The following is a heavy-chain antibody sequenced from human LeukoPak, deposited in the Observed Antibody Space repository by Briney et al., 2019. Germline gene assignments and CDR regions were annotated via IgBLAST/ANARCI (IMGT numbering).Heavy chain of an antibody. J-gene: IGHJ6*02. CDR3: AREDYDFWSGPGDYGMDV. Sequence: GGSLRLSCAASGFTFSSYSKNWVRQAPGKGVEWGSSISSSSSYIYYADSVKGRFTISRDNAKNSLYLQMNSLRAEDTAVYYCAREDYDFWSGPGDYGMDVWGQGTTVTVSS. CDR1: GFTFSSYS. CDR2: ISSSSSYI. D-gene: IGHD3-3*01. V-gene: IGHV3-21*01.